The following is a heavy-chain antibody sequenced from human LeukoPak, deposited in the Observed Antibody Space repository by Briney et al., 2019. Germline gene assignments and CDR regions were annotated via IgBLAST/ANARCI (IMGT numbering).Heavy chain of an antibody. Sequence: GASVKVSCKVSGYTLTELSMHWVRQAPGKGLEWMGGFDPEDGETIYAQKFQGRVTMTEDTSTDTAYMEPSSLRSEDTAVYYCATGEDIVATIFDYWGQGTLVTVSS. D-gene: IGHD5-12*01. CDR1: GYTLTELS. CDR2: FDPEDGET. CDR3: ATGEDIVATIFDY. V-gene: IGHV1-24*01. J-gene: IGHJ4*02.